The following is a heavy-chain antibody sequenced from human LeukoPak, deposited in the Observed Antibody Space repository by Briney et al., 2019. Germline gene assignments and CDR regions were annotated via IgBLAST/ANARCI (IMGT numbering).Heavy chain of an antibody. V-gene: IGHV3-43*01. D-gene: IGHD4-17*01. CDR2: ISWDGGST. CDR3: AKDQLRRSYYYYYMDV. Sequence: GGSLRLSCAASGFTFDDYTMHWVRQAPGKGLEWVSLISWDGGSTYYADSVKGRFTISRDNSKNSLYLQMNSLRTEDTALHYCAKDQLRRSYYYYYMDVWGKGTTVTVSS. J-gene: IGHJ6*03. CDR1: GFTFDDYT.